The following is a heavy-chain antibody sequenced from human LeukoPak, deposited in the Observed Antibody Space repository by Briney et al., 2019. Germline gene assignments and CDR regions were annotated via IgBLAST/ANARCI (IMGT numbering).Heavy chain of an antibody. Sequence: GASVKVSCKASGYTFINYAIHWVRQAPGQRLEWMGWSSADNGNTRYSQQFQGRVTITRDTSASTAYMELSSLRSDDMAVYFCARARWNYGMDVWGQGTTVTV. CDR3: ARARWNYGMDV. CDR2: SSADNGNT. V-gene: IGHV1-3*02. D-gene: IGHD2-15*01. J-gene: IGHJ6*02. CDR1: GYTFINYA.